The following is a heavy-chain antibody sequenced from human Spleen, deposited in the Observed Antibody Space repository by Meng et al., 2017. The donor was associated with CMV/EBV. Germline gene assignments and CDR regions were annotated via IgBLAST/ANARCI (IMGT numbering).Heavy chain of an antibody. CDR2: IYYSGST. CDR3: ALYCSSTSCRNWFDP. Sequence: SACSVRSASYYWSWIRQPPGKGLEWIGYIYYSGSTNYHPSLKSRVTISVDTSKNQFSLKLSSVTAADTAVYYCALYCSSTSCRNWFDPWGQGTLVTVSS. J-gene: IGHJ5*02. V-gene: IGHV4-61*01. CDR1: ACSVRSASYY. D-gene: IGHD2-2*01.